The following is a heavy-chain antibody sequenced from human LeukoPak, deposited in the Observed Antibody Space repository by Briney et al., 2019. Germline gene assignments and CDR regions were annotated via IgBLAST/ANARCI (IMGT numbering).Heavy chain of an antibody. CDR1: GGSFSGYY. D-gene: IGHD2-2*01. CDR2: INYSGST. CDR3: ARWTQDIVVLPSASYAFDI. V-gene: IGHV4-34*01. Sequence: SETLSLTCAVYGGSFSGYYWSWIRQPPGKGLEWIGEINYSGSTNYNPSLKSRVTISVDTSKNQFSLKVSSMTAADTAVYYCARWTQDIVVLPSASYAFDIWGQGTMVTLSS. J-gene: IGHJ3*02.